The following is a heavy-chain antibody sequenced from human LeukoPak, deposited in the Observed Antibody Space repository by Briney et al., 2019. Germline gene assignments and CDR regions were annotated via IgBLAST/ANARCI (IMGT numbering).Heavy chain of an antibody. V-gene: IGHV1-18*01. D-gene: IGHD2-8*02. J-gene: IGHJ2*01. CDR2: ISAYNGDT. CDR1: GYTFTSYG. CDR3: SREGEGEDGTGHHNWYFDL. Sequence: ASVKVSCKASGYTFTSYGINWVRQAPGQGLEWMGWISAYNGDTNYAQKLQGRVTMTTDTSTSTAYMELRSLRSDDTAMYYCSREGEGEDGTGHHNWYFDLWGRGTLVTVSS.